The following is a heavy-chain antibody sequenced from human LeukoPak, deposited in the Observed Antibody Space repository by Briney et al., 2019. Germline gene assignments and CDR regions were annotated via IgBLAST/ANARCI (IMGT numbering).Heavy chain of an antibody. D-gene: IGHD3-22*01. CDR3: ARGNNYYDSSGYLDY. J-gene: IGHJ4*02. CDR2: INPNSGGT. CDR1: GYTFTGYY. V-gene: IGHV1-2*02. Sequence: GASVKVSCKASGYTFTGYYMHWVRQAPGQGLEWMGWINPNSGGTNYAQKFQGRVTMTTDTSTSTAYMELRSLRSDDTAVYYCARGNNYYDSSGYLDYWGQGTLVTVSS.